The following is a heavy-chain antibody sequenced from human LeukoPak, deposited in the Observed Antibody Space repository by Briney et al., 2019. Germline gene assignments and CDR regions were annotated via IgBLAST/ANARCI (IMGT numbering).Heavy chain of an antibody. V-gene: IGHV4-59*01. CDR3: ARGRYSSSWYLDY. D-gene: IGHD6-13*01. CDR1: GDSISVYY. CDR2: IYYSGST. Sequence: SETLSLTCTVSGDSISVYYWSWIRQPPGKGLEWIGSIYYSGSTNYNPSLKSRVTISVDTSKNQFSLRLSSVTAADTAVYYCARGRYSSSWYLDYWGQGALVTVSS. J-gene: IGHJ4*02.